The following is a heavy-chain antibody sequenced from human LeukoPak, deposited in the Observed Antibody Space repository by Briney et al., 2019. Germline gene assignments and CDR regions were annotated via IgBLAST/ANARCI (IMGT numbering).Heavy chain of an antibody. CDR3: ARDGKRYYYGSGSLNY. J-gene: IGHJ4*02. V-gene: IGHV3-7*01. CDR1: GFTFSTYA. Sequence: GGTLRLSCAASGFTFSTYAMSWVRQAPGKGLEWVANIKQDGSEKYYVDSVKGRFTISRDNAKNSLYLQMNSLRAEDTAVYYCARDGKRYYYGSGSLNYWGQGTLVTVSS. CDR2: IKQDGSEK. D-gene: IGHD3-10*01.